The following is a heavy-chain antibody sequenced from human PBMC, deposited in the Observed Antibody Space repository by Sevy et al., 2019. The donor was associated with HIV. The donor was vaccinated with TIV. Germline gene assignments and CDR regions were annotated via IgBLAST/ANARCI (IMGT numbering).Heavy chain of an antibody. CDR3: ARGDQDGKNYEVWDY. Sequence: ASVKVSCKASGGTFSSYAISWVRQAPGQGLEWMGGIIPIFGTANYAQKFQGRVTITADESTSTAYMELSSLRTEDTAVYYCARGDQDGKNYEVWDYWGQGTLVTVSS. V-gene: IGHV1-69*13. CDR2: IIPIFGTA. CDR1: GGTFSSYA. J-gene: IGHJ4*02. D-gene: IGHD3-3*01.